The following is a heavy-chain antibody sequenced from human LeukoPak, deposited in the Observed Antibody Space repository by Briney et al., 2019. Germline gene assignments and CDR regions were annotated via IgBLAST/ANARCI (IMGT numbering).Heavy chain of an antibody. J-gene: IGHJ3*02. CDR1: GGSISSYY. CDR2: IYYSGST. D-gene: IGHD4-23*01. V-gene: IGHV4-59*01. Sequence: PSETLSLTCTVSGGSISSYYWSWIRQPPGKGLEWIGYIYYSGSTNYNPSLESRVTISVDTSKNQFSLKLSSVTAADTAVYYCARVRRWEHAFDIWGQGTMVTVSS. CDR3: ARVRRWEHAFDI.